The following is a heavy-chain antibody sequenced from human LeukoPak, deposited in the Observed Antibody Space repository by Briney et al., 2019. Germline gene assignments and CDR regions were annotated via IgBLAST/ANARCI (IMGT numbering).Heavy chain of an antibody. V-gene: IGHV4-4*02. CDR3: ASYYYDSSGYYVGY. CDR1: GGSISSSNW. Sequence: PSRTLSLTCAVSGGSISSSNWWSWVRQPPGKGLEWIGEIYHSGSTNYNPSLKSRVTISVDKSKNQFSLKLSSVTAADTAVYYCASYYYDSSGYYVGYWGQGTLVTVSS. D-gene: IGHD3-22*01. J-gene: IGHJ4*02. CDR2: IYHSGST.